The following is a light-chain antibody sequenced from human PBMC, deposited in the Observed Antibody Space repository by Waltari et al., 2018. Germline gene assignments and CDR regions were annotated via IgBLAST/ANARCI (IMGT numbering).Light chain of an antibody. CDR1: QRVSSTF. Sequence: IVLTQSPGNMSLSPGERATLSCRASQRVSSTFLAWYQQKPGQAPRLLIYVASNRATSIPDRFSGSGSGTDFTLTIDRLEPEDFAVYYCQQYGSSPPIFTFGPGTKVNI. V-gene: IGKV3-20*01. CDR2: VAS. CDR3: QQYGSSPPIFT. J-gene: IGKJ3*01.